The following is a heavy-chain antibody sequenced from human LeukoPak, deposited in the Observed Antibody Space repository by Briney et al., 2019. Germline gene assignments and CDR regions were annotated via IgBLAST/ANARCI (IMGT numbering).Heavy chain of an antibody. CDR2: INPNSGGT. J-gene: IGHJ5*02. D-gene: IGHD2-2*01. V-gene: IGHV1-2*02. Sequence: GASVKVSCKASGYTFTGYYMHWVRQAPGQGLEWMGWINPNSGGTNYAQKFQGRVTMTRDTYISTAYMELSRLRSDDTAVYYCARDAYDCSSTSCYEEGKFDPWGQGTLVTVSS. CDR3: ARDAYDCSSTSCYEEGKFDP. CDR1: GYTFTGYY.